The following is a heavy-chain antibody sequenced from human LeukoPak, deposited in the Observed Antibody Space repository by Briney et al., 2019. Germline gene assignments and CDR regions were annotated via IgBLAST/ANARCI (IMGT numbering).Heavy chain of an antibody. CDR2: INPNSGGT. D-gene: IGHD3-9*01. V-gene: IGHV1-2*06. Sequence: ASVKVSCKASGYTFTGYYMHWVRQAPGQGLEWMGRINPNSGGTNYEQKFQGRVTMTREPSISTGYMELSRLRSGDTAVYYCARGAYYDNLTGYYNFDYWGQGTLVTVSS. J-gene: IGHJ4*02. CDR3: ARGAYYDNLTGYYNFDY. CDR1: GYTFTGYY.